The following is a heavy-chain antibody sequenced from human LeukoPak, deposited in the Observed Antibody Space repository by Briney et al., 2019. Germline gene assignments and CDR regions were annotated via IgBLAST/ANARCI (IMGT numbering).Heavy chain of an antibody. D-gene: IGHD3-22*01. V-gene: IGHV3-11*04. CDR2: ISSSGNTT. CDR1: GFTFSDYY. J-gene: IGHJ4*02. CDR3: ARSPHYFDNSGYY. Sequence: GGSLRLSCAASGFTFSDYYMSWTRQAPGKGLEWLSYISSSGNTTYYADSVKGRFTISRDNGKNSLYLQMNSLRAEDTAVYYCARSPHYFDNSGYYWGQGTLVTVSS.